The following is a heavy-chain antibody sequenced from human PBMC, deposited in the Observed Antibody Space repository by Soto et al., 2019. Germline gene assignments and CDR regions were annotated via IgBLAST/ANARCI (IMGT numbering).Heavy chain of an antibody. V-gene: IGHV3-33*01. CDR2: IWSDASRE. D-gene: IGHD3-16*01. CDR1: RLTFSTYD. J-gene: IGHJ6*02. CDR3: AGEPRGGAYDMDV. Sequence: QVQLVESGGGVVQPGTSLRLSCAASRLTFSTYDMHWVRQAPGKGLEGVALIWSDASREFYADSVKGRFSISRDNSKYTLFLQMNGLRVEDTAVYYCAGEPRGGAYDMDVWGQGTTVTVSS.